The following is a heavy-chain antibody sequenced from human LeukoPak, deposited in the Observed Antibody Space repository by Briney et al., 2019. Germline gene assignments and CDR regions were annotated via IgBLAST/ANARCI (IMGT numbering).Heavy chain of an antibody. D-gene: IGHD2-2*01. CDR1: GFSFSRYS. CDR3: AKSDCSTIGCKRLHY. Sequence: GGSLRLSCAVSGFSFSRYSMNWVRQTPGKGLEWVSYFGSSSSYIYYADSVKGRFTISRDNSKNTLYLQMNSLRAEDTALFYCAKSDCSTIGCKRLHYWGQGTLSPSPQ. V-gene: IGHV3-21*04. CDR2: FGSSSSYI. J-gene: IGHJ4*02.